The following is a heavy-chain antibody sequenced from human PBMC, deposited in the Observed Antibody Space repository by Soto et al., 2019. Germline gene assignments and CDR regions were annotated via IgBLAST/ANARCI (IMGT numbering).Heavy chain of an antibody. Sequence: QITLKESGPTLVKPTQTLTLTCTYSGFSLRTTGVGVGWIRQPPGKALEWLGIIYWDDDKRYSPHLKSRPTPXXAIFNSQVVLTMTNMGPVDTATYFCAHTWGLPFDYWGPGNLVIVSS. D-gene: IGHD3-16*01. V-gene: IGHV2-5*02. CDR3: AHTWGLPFDY. CDR1: GFSLRTTGVG. CDR2: IYWDDDK. J-gene: IGHJ4*02.